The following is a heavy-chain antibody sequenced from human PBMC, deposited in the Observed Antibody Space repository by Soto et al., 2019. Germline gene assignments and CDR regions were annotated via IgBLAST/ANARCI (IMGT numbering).Heavy chain of an antibody. J-gene: IGHJ4*02. V-gene: IGHV1-24*01. CDR3: ATGEYYDSSGPPTGY. CDR1: GYTLTELS. CDR2: FDPEDGET. Sequence: VASVKVSCKVSGYTLTELSMHWVRQAPGKGLEWMGGFDPEDGETIYAQKFQGRVTMTEDTSTDTAYMELSSLRSEDTAVYYCATGEYYDSSGPPTGYWGQGTLVTVSS. D-gene: IGHD3-22*01.